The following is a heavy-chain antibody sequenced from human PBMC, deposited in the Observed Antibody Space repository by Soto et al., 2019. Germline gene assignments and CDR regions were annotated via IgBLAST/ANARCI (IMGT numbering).Heavy chain of an antibody. CDR3: ARRNLPSDSSGYSPFY. CDR1: GGSVSSTMYY. CDR2: IYYTGRT. J-gene: IGHJ4*02. V-gene: IGHV4-39*01. Sequence: QLQLQESGPGLVKPSETLSLTCTVSGGSVSSTMYYWGWIRQPPGKGLEWIGSIYYTGRTHYNPSLKSPVTLAVDPSKNQFSLKPSSVTAADTAVYYCARRNLPSDSSGYSPFYWGQGTLVTVSS. D-gene: IGHD3-22*01.